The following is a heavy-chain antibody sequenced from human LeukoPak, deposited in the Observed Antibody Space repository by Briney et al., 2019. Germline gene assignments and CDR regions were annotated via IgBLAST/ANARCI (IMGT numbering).Heavy chain of an antibody. D-gene: IGHD6-19*01. CDR2: MYVSGST. Sequence: SETLSLTCTVSGGSISTGNYNWGWMRQPPGKGLEWIGHMYVSGSTYHNPSLESRVTISVDTSKNQFSLKLRFVTAADTAMYYCARLGSGYRTPDFWGQGTLVTVSS. CDR3: ARLGSGYRTPDF. V-gene: IGHV4-39*01. CDR1: GGSISTGNYN. J-gene: IGHJ4*02.